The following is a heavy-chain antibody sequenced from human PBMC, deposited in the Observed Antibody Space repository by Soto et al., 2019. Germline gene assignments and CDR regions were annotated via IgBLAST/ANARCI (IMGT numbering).Heavy chain of an antibody. J-gene: IGHJ4*02. V-gene: IGHV4-39*01. CDR2: IYYSGST. D-gene: IGHD3-3*01. Sequence: SETLSLTCTVSGGSISSSSYYWGWIRQPPGKGLEWIGSIYYSGSTYYNPSLKSRVTISVDTSKNQFSLKLSSVTAADTAVYYCARGQNYDFWSVAGFDYWGQGTLVTVSS. CDR3: ARGQNYDFWSVAGFDY. CDR1: GGSISSSSYY.